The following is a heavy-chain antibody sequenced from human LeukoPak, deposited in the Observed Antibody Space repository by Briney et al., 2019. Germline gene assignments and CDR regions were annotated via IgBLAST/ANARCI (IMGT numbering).Heavy chain of an antibody. J-gene: IGHJ5*02. CDR1: GGSFSGYY. Sequence: SETLSITCAVYGGSFSGYYWIWIRQRPGKGLEWIGEINHSGSTNYNPSLKSRVTISVDTSKNQFSLKLSSVTAADTAVYYCAREEEVVVTHWFDPWGQGTLVTVSS. V-gene: IGHV4-34*01. D-gene: IGHD2-15*01. CDR2: INHSGST. CDR3: AREEEVVVTHWFDP.